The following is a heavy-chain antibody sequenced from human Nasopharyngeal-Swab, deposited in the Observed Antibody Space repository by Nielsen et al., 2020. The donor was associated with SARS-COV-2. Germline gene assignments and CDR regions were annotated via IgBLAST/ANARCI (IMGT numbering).Heavy chain of an antibody. CDR3: AKDRTTLTTKISES. J-gene: IGHJ5*02. CDR2: ISGSGGST. V-gene: IGHV3-23*01. Sequence: WIRQPPGKGLEWVSAISGSGGSTYYADSVKGRFTISRDNSKNTLYLQMNSLRAEDTAVYYCAKDRTTLTTKISESWGQGTLVTVSS. D-gene: IGHD1-1*01.